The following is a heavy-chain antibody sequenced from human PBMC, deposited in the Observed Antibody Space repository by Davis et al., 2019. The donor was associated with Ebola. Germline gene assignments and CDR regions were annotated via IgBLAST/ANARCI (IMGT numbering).Heavy chain of an antibody. CDR1: GYSFTSYW. V-gene: IGHV5-51*01. D-gene: IGHD3-22*01. Sequence: GESLKISCKASGYSFTSYWIGWVRQLPGKGLEWMGSIDPSDSYTRYSPSFEGQVTMSADKSISTAYLQWSSLKASDTAMYYCARRGHYYDSSSYYYIADYWGQGTLVTVSS. CDR3: ARRGHYYDSSSYYYIADY. J-gene: IGHJ4*02. CDR2: IDPSDSYT.